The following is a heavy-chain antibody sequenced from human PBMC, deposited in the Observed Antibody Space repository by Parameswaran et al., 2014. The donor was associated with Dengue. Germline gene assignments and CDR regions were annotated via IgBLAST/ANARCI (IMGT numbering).Heavy chain of an antibody. Sequence: WVRQAPGQGLEWMGWINPDSGGTNYAQKFQGWVTMTRDTSISTAYMELNRLRSDDTAVYYCAREGASGYDSSFDYWGQGTLVTVSS. V-gene: IGHV1-2*04. CDR3: AREGASGYDSSFDY. J-gene: IGHJ4*02. CDR2: INPDSGGT. D-gene: IGHD5-12*01.